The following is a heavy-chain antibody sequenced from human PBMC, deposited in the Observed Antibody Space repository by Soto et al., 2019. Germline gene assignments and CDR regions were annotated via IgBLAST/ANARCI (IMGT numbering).Heavy chain of an antibody. Sequence: QVQLVESGGGVVQPGRSLRLSCSASGFTFSSYAMHWVRQAPGKGLEWVALISYDGNYKYYADSVKGRFTISRDNSRNMLYLQMESLRVEDTAVYYCARDANSKGVFASAGWGQGTLVTVSS. CDR2: ISYDGNYK. CDR3: ARDANSKGVFASAG. V-gene: IGHV3-30-3*01. CDR1: GFTFSSYA. D-gene: IGHD2-8*01. J-gene: IGHJ4*02.